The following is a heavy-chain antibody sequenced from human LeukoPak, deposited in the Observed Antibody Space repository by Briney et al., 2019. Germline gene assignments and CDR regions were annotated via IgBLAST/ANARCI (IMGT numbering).Heavy chain of an antibody. CDR2: IYYTGRT. V-gene: IGHV4-39*07. CDR3: ARVISPGSRIGWYFDL. CDR1: GGSINTSNSL. Sequence: RPSETLSLTCTVSGGSINTSNSLGGWIRQPPGKGLEWIGNIYYTGRTYYNPSLKSRVSISVDTSKNQFSLKLNSVTAADTVLYYCARVISPGSRIGWYFDLWGRGTLVTVSS. J-gene: IGHJ2*01. D-gene: IGHD1-26*01.